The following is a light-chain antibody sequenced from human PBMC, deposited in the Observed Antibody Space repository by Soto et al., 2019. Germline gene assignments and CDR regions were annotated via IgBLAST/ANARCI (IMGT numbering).Light chain of an antibody. J-gene: IGKJ2*01. Sequence: DIQMTQSPSSLSASVGDRVTITCRASQSISSFLNWYQQKPGKAPKLLIYAASSLQSGVPSRLSGSGSGTDFTLTISSLQPEDFATYYCQQSYSTLTFGQWTKLEIK. CDR3: QQSYSTLT. CDR2: AAS. V-gene: IGKV1-39*01. CDR1: QSISSF.